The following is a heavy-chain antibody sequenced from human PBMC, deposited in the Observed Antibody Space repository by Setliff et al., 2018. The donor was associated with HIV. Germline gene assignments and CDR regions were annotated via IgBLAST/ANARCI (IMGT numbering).Heavy chain of an antibody. V-gene: IGHV1-69*06. D-gene: IGHD3-22*01. CDR1: GDTFRSYA. Sequence: SVKVSCKASGDTFRSYAISWVRQAPGQGLEWMGRIIPILATSNYTQKFQGRVTITADKSTRTAYMELSSLRSEDTAVYYCARALPYDSSGYYFVGWFDPWGQGTLVTVSS. CDR3: ARALPYDSSGYYFVGWFDP. CDR2: IIPILATS. J-gene: IGHJ5*02.